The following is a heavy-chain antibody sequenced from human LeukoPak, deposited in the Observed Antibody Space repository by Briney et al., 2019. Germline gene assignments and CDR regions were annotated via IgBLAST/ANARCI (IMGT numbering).Heavy chain of an antibody. CDR1: GGTFSSYT. D-gene: IGHD3-22*01. CDR3: ARELKTYYYDSSGYALYNWFDP. J-gene: IGHJ5*02. Sequence: GSSVKVSCKASGGTFSSYTISWVRQAPGQGLEWMGRIIPILGIANYAQKFQGRVTITADKPTSTAYMELSSLRSEDTAVYYCARELKTYYYDSSGYALYNWFDPWGQGTLVTVSS. CDR2: IIPILGIA. V-gene: IGHV1-69*04.